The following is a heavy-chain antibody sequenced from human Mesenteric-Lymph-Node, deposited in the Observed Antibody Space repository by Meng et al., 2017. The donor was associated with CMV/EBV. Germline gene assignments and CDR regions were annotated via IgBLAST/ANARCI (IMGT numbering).Heavy chain of an antibody. J-gene: IGHJ3*02. CDR3: ARDFYDSSGYYYGAFDI. Sequence: ETLSLTCAASGFTFSSYGMHWVRQAPGKGLEWVSSITSSSSHVYYADSVKGRFTISRDNAKNSLFLQMNSLRAEDTAVYYCARDFYDSSGYYYGAFDIWGQGTMVTVSS. V-gene: IGHV3-21*01. CDR1: GFTFSSYG. D-gene: IGHD3-22*01. CDR2: ITSSSSHV.